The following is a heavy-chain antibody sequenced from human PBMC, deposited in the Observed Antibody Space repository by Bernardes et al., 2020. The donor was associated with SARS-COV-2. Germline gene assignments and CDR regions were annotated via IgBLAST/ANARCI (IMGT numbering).Heavy chain of an antibody. J-gene: IGHJ2*01. CDR1: GFSVDNKY. CDR3: ARGLSEGWYFDL. CDR2: IYSGGTT. V-gene: IGHV3-53*01. Sequence: GGSLRLSCAASGFSVDNKYMYWVRQAPGKGLQWVSVIYSGGTTYYADFVKGRFTISRDNSKNLLFLQMNSLRDEDTAVYYCARGLSEGWYFDLWGRGT.